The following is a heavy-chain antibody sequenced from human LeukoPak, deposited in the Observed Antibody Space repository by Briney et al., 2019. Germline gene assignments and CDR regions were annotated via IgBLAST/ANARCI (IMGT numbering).Heavy chain of an antibody. Sequence: GGSLRLSCAASGFTFSDYYMSWIRQAPGKGLEWVSYISSSGSTIYYADSVKGRFTISRDNAKNSLYLQMNSLRAEDTAVYYCARTRDIVVVPGPFQHWGQGTLVTVSS. CDR3: ARTRDIVVVPGPFQH. V-gene: IGHV3-11*04. D-gene: IGHD2-2*01. CDR2: ISSSGSTI. J-gene: IGHJ1*01. CDR1: GFTFSDYY.